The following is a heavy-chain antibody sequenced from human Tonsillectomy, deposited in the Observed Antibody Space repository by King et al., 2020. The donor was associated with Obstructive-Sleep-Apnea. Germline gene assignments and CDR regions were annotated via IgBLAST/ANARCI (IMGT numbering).Heavy chain of an antibody. V-gene: IGHV3-30*18. CDR1: GFTFNYYA. CDR3: AKDLGSGDHDVLTGNVYFYGMDV. J-gene: IGHJ6*02. CDR2: ISYDGNKK. D-gene: IGHD3-9*01. Sequence: VQLVESGGGVVQPGRSLRLSCAASGFTFNYYAMHWVRQAPGKGLEWVAVISYDGNKKYYADSVKGRFTISRDNSKNTLYLQMNNLRAEDTAVYYCAKDLGSGDHDVLTGNVYFYGMDVWGQGTTVTVSS.